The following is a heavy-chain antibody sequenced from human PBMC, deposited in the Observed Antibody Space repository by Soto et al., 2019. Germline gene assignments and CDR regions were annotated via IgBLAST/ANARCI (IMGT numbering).Heavy chain of an antibody. CDR3: ARRVPAAIYYYYYGMDV. Sequence: SVKVSCKASGGTFRSYAISWVRQAPGQGLEWMGGIIPIFGTANYAQKFQGRVTITADKSTSTAYMERSSLRSEDTAVYYCARRVPAAIYYYYYGMDVWGQGTTVTVSS. CDR1: GGTFRSYA. D-gene: IGHD2-2*01. V-gene: IGHV1-69*06. CDR2: IIPIFGTA. J-gene: IGHJ6*02.